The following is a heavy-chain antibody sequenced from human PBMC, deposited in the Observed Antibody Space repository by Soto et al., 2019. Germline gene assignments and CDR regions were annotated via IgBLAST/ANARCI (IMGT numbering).Heavy chain of an antibody. Sequence: PSETLSLTCAAYGGSFSGYYWSWIRQPPGKGLEWIGEINHSGSTNYNPSLKSRVTISVDTSKNQFSLKLSSVTAADTAVYYCARGEDYGTSYYYYGMDVWGQGTTVTVSS. CDR1: GGSFSGYY. J-gene: IGHJ6*02. CDR3: ARGEDYGTSYYYYGMDV. CDR2: INHSGST. V-gene: IGHV4-34*01. D-gene: IGHD4-17*01.